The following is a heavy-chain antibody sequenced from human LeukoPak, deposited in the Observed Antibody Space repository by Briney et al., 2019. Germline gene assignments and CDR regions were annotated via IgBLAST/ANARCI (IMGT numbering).Heavy chain of an antibody. Sequence: GSLRLSCAASGFTVSSNYMSWVRQAPGKGLEWVSVIYSGGSTYYADSVKGRFTISRDNAKNTLYLQMNSLRAEDTAVYYCARDPTIFGVQPWFDPWGQGTLVTVSS. V-gene: IGHV3-66*01. CDR2: IYSGGST. CDR3: ARDPTIFGVQPWFDP. CDR1: GFTVSSNY. J-gene: IGHJ5*02. D-gene: IGHD3-3*01.